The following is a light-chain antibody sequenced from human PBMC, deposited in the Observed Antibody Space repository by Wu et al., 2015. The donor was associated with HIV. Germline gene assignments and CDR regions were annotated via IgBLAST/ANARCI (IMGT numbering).Light chain of an antibody. CDR3: RQYDYLAPGT. CDR1: QSISSN. CDR2: GGS. V-gene: IGKV3-15*01. J-gene: IGKJ1*01. Sequence: EIVLTQSPATLSVSPGERATLSCRASQSISSNLAWYQQKPDQAPRLLIYGGSIRATGIPVRFGGSGSGTEFTLTITNMQSDDFALYYCRQYDYLAPGTFGQGTQVEVK.